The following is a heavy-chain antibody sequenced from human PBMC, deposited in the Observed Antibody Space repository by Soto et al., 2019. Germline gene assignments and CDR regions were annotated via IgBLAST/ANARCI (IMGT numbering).Heavy chain of an antibody. CDR2: IGGSGGST. V-gene: IGHV3-23*01. Sequence: GGSLRLSCAASGFTFSSYAMSWVRQAPGKGLEWVSAIGGSGGSTYYADSVKGRFTISRDNSKNTLYLQMSSLRAEDTALYYCARFALYSTYVDYWGQGTMVTVSA. D-gene: IGHD4-4*01. CDR1: GFTFSSYA. CDR3: ARFALYSTYVDY. J-gene: IGHJ4*02.